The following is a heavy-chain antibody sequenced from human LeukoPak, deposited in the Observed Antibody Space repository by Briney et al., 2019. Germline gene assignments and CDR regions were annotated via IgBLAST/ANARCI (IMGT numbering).Heavy chain of an antibody. CDR2: INWDGGST. Sequence: GGSLRLSCAASGFTFDEYGMSWVRQAPGKGLEWVSSINWDGGSTAYADSVQGRFTISRDNAKNSLHLQMKSLRAEDTALYYCARDSFSGSSLDYWGQGTLVTVSS. V-gene: IGHV3-20*04. D-gene: IGHD1-26*01. J-gene: IGHJ4*02. CDR3: ARDSFSGSSLDY. CDR1: GFTFDEYG.